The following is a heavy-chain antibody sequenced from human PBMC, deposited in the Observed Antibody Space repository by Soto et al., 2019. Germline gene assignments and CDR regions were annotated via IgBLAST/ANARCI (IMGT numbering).Heavy chain of an antibody. D-gene: IGHD6-6*01. CDR1: GFTFSTYG. CDR2: ISNDGINK. V-gene: IGHV3-30*03. CDR3: ASDRLQGYYYGMDV. Sequence: QEQLVESGGGVVQPGRSLRLSCAGSGFTFSTYGMHWVRQAPGKGPEWVAVISNDGINKYYGDSVKGRFTISRDNSKNTVYLQMNSLRGDDTALYSCASDRLQGYYYGMDVWGQGTTVTVSS. J-gene: IGHJ6*02.